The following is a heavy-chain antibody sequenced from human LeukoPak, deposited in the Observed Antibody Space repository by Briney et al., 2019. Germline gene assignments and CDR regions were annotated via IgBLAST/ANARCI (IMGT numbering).Heavy chain of an antibody. CDR1: GGSISNYY. CDR3: ARAPYGDYVDY. CDR2: IYYSGST. Sequence: SETLSLTCTVSGGSISNYYWSWIRQPPGKGLEWIGYIYYSGSTNYNPSLKSRVTISVDTSKNQFSLKLSSVTAADTAVYYCARAPYGDYVDYWGQGTLVTVSS. V-gene: IGHV4-59*12. D-gene: IGHD4-17*01. J-gene: IGHJ4*02.